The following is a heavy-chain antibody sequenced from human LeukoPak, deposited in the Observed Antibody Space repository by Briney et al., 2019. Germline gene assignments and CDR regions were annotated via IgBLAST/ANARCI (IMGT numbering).Heavy chain of an antibody. J-gene: IGHJ4*02. Sequence: SETLSLTCAVYGGSFSGYYWSWIRQPPGKGLEWIGSIYYSGSAYYNPSLKSRVTISVDTSKNQFSVKLNSVTAADTTVYYCARQSYYGSGSPYFDYWGQGTLVTVSS. CDR1: GGSFSGYY. D-gene: IGHD3-10*01. V-gene: IGHV4-34*01. CDR2: IYYSGSA. CDR3: ARQSYYGSGSPYFDY.